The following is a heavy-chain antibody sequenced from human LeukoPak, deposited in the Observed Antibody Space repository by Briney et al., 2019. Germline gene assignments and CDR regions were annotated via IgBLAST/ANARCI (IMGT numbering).Heavy chain of an antibody. D-gene: IGHD3-16*01. CDR1: GFTFSTYG. Sequence: GGSLRLSCAASGFTFSTYGMHWVRQASGKGLEWVALISYDGSSKYYADSVKGRFTISRDNSKNTLYLQMNSLRAEDTAVYYCAREPPGGGFDYWGQGTLVTVSS. CDR2: ISYDGSSK. J-gene: IGHJ4*02. V-gene: IGHV3-30*12. CDR3: AREPPGGGFDY.